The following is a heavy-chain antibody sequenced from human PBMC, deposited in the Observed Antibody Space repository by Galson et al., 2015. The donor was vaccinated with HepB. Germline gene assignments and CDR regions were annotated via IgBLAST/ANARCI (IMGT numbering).Heavy chain of an antibody. CDR2: ISSSSSYI. CDR3: ARRGTTGGAFDI. CDR1: GFTFSSYS. J-gene: IGHJ3*02. V-gene: IGHV3-21*01. Sequence: SLRLSCAASGFTFSSYSMNWVRQAPGKGLEWVSSISSSSSYIYYADSVKGRFTISRDNTKNSLYLQMNSLRAEDTAVYYCARRGTTGGAFDIWGQGTMVTVSS. D-gene: IGHD1-1*01.